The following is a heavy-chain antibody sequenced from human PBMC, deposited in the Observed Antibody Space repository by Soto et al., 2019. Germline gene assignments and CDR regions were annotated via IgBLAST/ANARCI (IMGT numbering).Heavy chain of an antibody. D-gene: IGHD3-10*02. J-gene: IGHJ4*02. CDR1: GYMFTGYY. CDR3: TRKVAMFNFDY. V-gene: IGHV1-2*02. CDR2: INPDSGGT. Sequence: ASVKVSCKASGYMFTGYYMHWVRQAPGQGLAWMGWINPDSGGTNYQQKFQGRVTMTRDTSISTAYMELSSLRSDDTAVYYCTRKVAMFNFDYWGQGTLVTVSS.